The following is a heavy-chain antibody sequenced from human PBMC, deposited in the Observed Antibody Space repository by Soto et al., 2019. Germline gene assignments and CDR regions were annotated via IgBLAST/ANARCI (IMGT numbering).Heavy chain of an antibody. D-gene: IGHD3-3*01. Sequence: QVQLVESGGGVVQPGRSLRLSCAASGFTFSSYGMHWVRQAPGKGLEWVAVIWYDGSNKYYADSVKGRFTISRDNSTNTLYLQMNSLRAEDTAVYYCARDYNDFWSGYYYYYYYYMDVWGKGTTVTVSS. CDR2: IWYDGSNK. J-gene: IGHJ6*03. CDR1: GFTFSSYG. V-gene: IGHV3-33*01. CDR3: ARDYNDFWSGYYYYYYYYMDV.